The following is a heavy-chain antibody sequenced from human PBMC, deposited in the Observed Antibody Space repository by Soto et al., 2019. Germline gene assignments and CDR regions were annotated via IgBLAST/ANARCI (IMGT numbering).Heavy chain of an antibody. D-gene: IGHD3-22*01. CDR3: ATTFDSSGYYHNFGMDV. Sequence: QLQLRESGPGLVKPSGTLSLTCTVSAASINTVPYYWGWIRQSPGKALEWIGSVYYSGFTYYNPSLKSRVTISLDTSKNQFSLEVSSVTAADTALYYCATTFDSSGYYHNFGMDVWGQGTTVTVSS. CDR2: VYYSGFT. J-gene: IGHJ6*02. CDR1: AASINTVPYY. V-gene: IGHV4-39*01.